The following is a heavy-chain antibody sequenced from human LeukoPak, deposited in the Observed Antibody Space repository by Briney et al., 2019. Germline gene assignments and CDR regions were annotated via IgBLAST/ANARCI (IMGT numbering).Heavy chain of an antibody. CDR3: ATGVSGYFYSLLDY. J-gene: IGHJ4*02. CDR2: IKTKTDGGTT. D-gene: IGHD3-22*01. Sequence: PGGSLRLSCAASGFTFNNAWMNWVRQAPGKGLEWVGRIKTKTDGGTTDYAAPVKGRFTISRDDSKNTLYLQMNCLKTEDTAVYYCATGVSGYFYSLLDYWGQGTLVTVSS. CDR1: GFTFNNAW. V-gene: IGHV3-15*01.